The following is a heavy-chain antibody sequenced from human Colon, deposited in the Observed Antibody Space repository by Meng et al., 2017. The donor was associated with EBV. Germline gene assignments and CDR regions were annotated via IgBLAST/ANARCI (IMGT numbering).Heavy chain of an antibody. CDR3: ARNYYFDY. CDR2: IYYTGST. J-gene: IGHJ4*02. Sequence: QGRLQVSGPGLVTPSQTLSLTFTVSGGSINSGDYYWSWIRQPPGKGLEWIGYIYYTGSTYYNPSLKSRVTISMDTSKNQFSLRLSSVTAADTAVYYCARNYYFDYWGQGTLVTVSS. CDR1: GGSINSGDYY. V-gene: IGHV4-30-4*01.